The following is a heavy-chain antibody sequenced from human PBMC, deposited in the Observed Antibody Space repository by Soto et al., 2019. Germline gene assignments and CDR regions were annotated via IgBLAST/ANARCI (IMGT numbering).Heavy chain of an antibody. V-gene: IGHV4-59*01. Sequence: SETLSLTCTVSGGSISGYYWSWIRQPPGKGLEWIGYIYYSGSTNYNPSLKSRVTISVDTSKNQFSLKLSSVTAADTAVYYCARGGSFWSGRMDVWGQGTTVTVSS. J-gene: IGHJ6*02. CDR3: ARGGSFWSGRMDV. CDR2: IYYSGST. D-gene: IGHD3-3*01. CDR1: GGSISGYY.